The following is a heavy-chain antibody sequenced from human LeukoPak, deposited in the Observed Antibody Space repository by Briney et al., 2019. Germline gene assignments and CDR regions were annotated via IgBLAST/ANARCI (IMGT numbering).Heavy chain of an antibody. CDR2: IYDSGST. V-gene: IGHV4-59*01. CDR1: GGSISSYY. J-gene: IGHJ6*02. Sequence: SETLSLTCTVSGGSISSYYWNWIRQPPGKGLEWIGYIYDSGSTNYNPSLQSRVTISVDTSKNQFSLKLNSATAADTAVYYCARGASAYYYAMDVWGQGTTVTV. CDR3: ARGASAYYYAMDV.